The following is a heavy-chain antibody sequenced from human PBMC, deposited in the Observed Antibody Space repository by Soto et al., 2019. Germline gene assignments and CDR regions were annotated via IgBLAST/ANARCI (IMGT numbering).Heavy chain of an antibody. CDR3: ATKGYCSGGSCYEEPHYYSYSMDV. D-gene: IGHD2-15*01. Sequence: PSETLSLTCAVYGGSFSGYYWSWIRQPPGKGLEWIGEINHSGSTNYNPSLKSRVTISVDTSKNQFSLKLSSVTAADTAVYYCATKGYCSGGSCYEEPHYYSYSMDVRGKGTTVTVSS. J-gene: IGHJ6*03. CDR1: GGSFSGYY. CDR2: INHSGST. V-gene: IGHV4-34*01.